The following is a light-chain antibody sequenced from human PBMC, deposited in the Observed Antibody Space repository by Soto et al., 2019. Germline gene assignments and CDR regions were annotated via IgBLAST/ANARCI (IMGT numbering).Light chain of an antibody. J-gene: IGKJ2*01. V-gene: IGKV1-5*03. CDR1: QSISSW. Sequence: DSQMTQSPSTLSASVGDRVTITCRASQSISSWLAWYQQKPGKAAKLLIYKASSLESGVPSRFSGSGSGTEFNLTISSLQPDDFATYYCQQYNSYSYTFGQGTKLEIK. CDR3: QQYNSYSYT. CDR2: KAS.